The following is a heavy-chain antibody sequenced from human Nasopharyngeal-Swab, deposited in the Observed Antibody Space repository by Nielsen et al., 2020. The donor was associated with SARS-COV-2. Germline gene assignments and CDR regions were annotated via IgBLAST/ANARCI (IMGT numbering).Heavy chain of an antibody. Sequence: GESLKISCAASGFTFSSYDMSWVRQAPGKGLEWVSAISGSGGSTYYADSVKGRFTISRDNSKNTLYLQMNSLRAEDTAVYYCAKLSTTVVTPAFDYWGQGTLVTVSS. J-gene: IGHJ4*02. CDR2: ISGSGGST. D-gene: IGHD4-23*01. CDR3: AKLSTTVVTPAFDY. V-gene: IGHV3-23*01. CDR1: GFTFSSYD.